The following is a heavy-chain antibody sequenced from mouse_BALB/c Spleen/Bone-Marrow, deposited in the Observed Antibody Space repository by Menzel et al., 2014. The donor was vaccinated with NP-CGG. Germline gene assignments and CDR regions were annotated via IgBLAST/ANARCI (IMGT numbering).Heavy chain of an antibody. CDR1: GYTFSDYT. V-gene: IGHV1-22*01. CDR2: VNPNIGGT. D-gene: IGHD2-3*01. Sequence: VQLKQSGPELVKPGASVKISCKTSGYTFSDYTLHWVKQSHGKSLEWIGGVNPNIGGTSYNQKFKGKASLTVNKSSTTAFMELRSLTSDDSAIYCGARGRWYYWGQGTTLTVSS. CDR3: ARGRWYY. J-gene: IGHJ2*01.